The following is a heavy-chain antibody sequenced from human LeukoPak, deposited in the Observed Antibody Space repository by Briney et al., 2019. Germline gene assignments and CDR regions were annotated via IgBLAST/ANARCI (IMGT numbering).Heavy chain of an antibody. V-gene: IGHV4-39*07. Sequence: SETLSLACTVSGGSISSSSYYWGWIRQPPGKGLEWIGSIYYSGSTYYNPSLKSRVTISVDTSKNQFSLKLSSVTAADTAVYYCARDHDLTRAFDIWGQGTMVTVSS. J-gene: IGHJ3*02. CDR2: IYYSGST. D-gene: IGHD1-1*01. CDR3: ARDHDLTRAFDI. CDR1: GGSISSSSYY.